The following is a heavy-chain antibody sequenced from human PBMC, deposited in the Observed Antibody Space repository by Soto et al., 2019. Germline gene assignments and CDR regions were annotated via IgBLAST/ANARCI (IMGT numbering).Heavy chain of an antibody. CDR1: GYTFTTYY. CDR2: INPNGGST. Sequence: QVQLVQSGAEVKRPGASVKVSCKASGYTFTTYYMHWVRQAPGQGLEWLGIINPNGGSTTYAQKFTAQVTMTRDTSTSTVYLELSSLRSEDTAVYYCARAGYCSGGTCFHGNCDYWGQGTLVTVSA. J-gene: IGHJ4*02. V-gene: IGHV1-46*01. CDR3: ARAGYCSGGTCFHGNCDY. D-gene: IGHD2-15*01.